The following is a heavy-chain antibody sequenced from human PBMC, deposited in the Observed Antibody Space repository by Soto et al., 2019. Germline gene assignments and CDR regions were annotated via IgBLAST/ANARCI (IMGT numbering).Heavy chain of an antibody. CDR2: IDPSDSYT. D-gene: IGHD3-22*01. CDR1: GYSFTGYY. V-gene: IGHV5-10-1*01. CDR3: ARHGYHDSSAYSWT. J-gene: IGHJ5*02. Sequence: GESLKISCKGSGYSFTGYYISWVRQMPGKGLEWMVRIDPSDSYTNYNPSFQGHVTISVDKSISTAYLQWSSLKASDTAMYYCARHGYHDSSAYSWTWGQGTPVTVS.